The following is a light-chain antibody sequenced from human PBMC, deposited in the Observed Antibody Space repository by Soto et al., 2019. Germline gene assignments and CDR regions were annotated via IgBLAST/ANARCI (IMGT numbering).Light chain of an antibody. V-gene: IGKV1-39*01. J-gene: IGKJ4*01. CDR1: QSISTY. CDR2: GGS. CDR3: PQSYSTLFT. Sequence: DIQRTQSPSSLSASLGDRVTITCRASQSISTYLNWYQQKPGKAPKFLTYGGSSLQSGVPSRFSGSGSGTDFTLTISSLHPEDFATYYCPQSYSTLFTFGGGTKVEIK.